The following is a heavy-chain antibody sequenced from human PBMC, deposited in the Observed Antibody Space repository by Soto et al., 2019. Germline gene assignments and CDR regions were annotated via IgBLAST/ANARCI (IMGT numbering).Heavy chain of an antibody. V-gene: IGHV4-39*01. CDR1: SGSINTNSHY. Sequence: QLQVRESGPGLVKPSETLSLTCTVSSGSINTNSHYWGWIRQPPGKGPEWIGTLSHSGSTYQSPSLKRRVTISVDTSKNQFSLRLSSVTAADTAVYYCARVRTAATSYDAFDLWGEGTMVTVSS. CDR3: ARVRTAATSYDAFDL. CDR2: LSHSGST. J-gene: IGHJ3*01. D-gene: IGHD2-15*01.